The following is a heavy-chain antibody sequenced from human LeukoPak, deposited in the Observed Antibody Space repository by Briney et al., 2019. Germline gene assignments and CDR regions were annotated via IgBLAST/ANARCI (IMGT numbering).Heavy chain of an antibody. CDR2: ISSSSSYI. CDR1: GFTFSSYS. CDR3: ARDIGYYGDLDY. V-gene: IGHV3-21*01. J-gene: IGHJ4*02. Sequence: GGSLRLSCAASGFTFSSYSMNWVRQAPGKGLEWVSSISSSSSYIYYADSVKGRFTISRDNAKNSLYLQMNSLRAEDTAVYYCARDIGYYGDLDYWGQGTLVTVSS. D-gene: IGHD4-17*01.